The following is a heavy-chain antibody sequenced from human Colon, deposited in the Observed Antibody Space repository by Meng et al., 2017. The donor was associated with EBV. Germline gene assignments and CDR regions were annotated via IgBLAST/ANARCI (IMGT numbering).Heavy chain of an antibody. Sequence: QVPLQESGPGLGKPYPALAPHCVVSGGSRSSGGYYWSWIRQPPGKGLEWIGYIYYSGSTYYIPSLKSRVTISVDTAKNQFSLKLSSVTAADTAVYYCARSAMISAWFDPWGQGTLVTVSS. V-gene: IGHV4-30-4*01. CDR2: IYYSGST. J-gene: IGHJ5*02. D-gene: IGHD3-22*01. CDR1: GGSRSSGGYY. CDR3: ARSAMISAWFDP.